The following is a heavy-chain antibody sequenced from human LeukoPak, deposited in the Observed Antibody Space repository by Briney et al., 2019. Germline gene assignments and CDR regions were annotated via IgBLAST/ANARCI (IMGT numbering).Heavy chain of an antibody. CDR1: GFSLSTSAAG. J-gene: IGHJ4*02. CDR3: AHTANSGYWVPFDY. D-gene: IGHD5-12*01. Sequence: SGATLVKPTQTLTLSCTFSGFSLSTSAAGVGWIRHPPGKALEWLAVIYWDDHKRHSPSLKSRHTITKDTSKDQVVLTMANMDPVDTATDYCAHTANSGYWVPFDYWGQGTLVTVSS. V-gene: IGHV2-5*02. CDR2: IYWDDHK.